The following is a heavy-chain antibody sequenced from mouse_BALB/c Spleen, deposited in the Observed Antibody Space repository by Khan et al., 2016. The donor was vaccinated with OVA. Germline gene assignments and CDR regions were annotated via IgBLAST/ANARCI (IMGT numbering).Heavy chain of an antibody. CDR2: IRYDGDS. CDR3: ARGGSSGPAWFAY. D-gene: IGHD3-1*01. V-gene: IGHV3-6*02. Sequence: VQLQQSGPGLVKPSQSLSLTCSVTGYSITSGYFWNWIRQFPGNKLEWMGYIRYDGDSNYNPSLTNRISITRDTSKNQFFLKLNSVTPEDTATLYCARGGSSGPAWFAYWGQGTLVTVSP. CDR1: GYSITSGYF. J-gene: IGHJ3*01.